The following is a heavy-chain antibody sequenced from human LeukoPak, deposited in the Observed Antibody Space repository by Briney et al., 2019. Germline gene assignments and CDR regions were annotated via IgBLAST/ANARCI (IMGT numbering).Heavy chain of an antibody. CDR3: ARDLSKVATYYYDSSGYYQFDY. V-gene: IGHV1-69*04. Sequence: SVKVSCKASGGTFSSYAISWVRQAPGQGLEWMGRIIPILGIANYAQKFQGRVTITADTSTSTAYMELRSLRSDDTAVYYCARDLSKVATYYYDSSGYYQFDYWGQGTLVTVSS. CDR2: IIPILGIA. J-gene: IGHJ4*02. D-gene: IGHD3-22*01. CDR1: GGTFSSYA.